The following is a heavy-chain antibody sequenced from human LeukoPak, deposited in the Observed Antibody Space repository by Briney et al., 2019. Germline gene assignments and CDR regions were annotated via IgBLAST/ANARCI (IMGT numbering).Heavy chain of an antibody. CDR3: AKESAVTTVFDY. J-gene: IGHJ4*02. D-gene: IGHD4-17*01. Sequence: GGSLRLSCAASGLTFSSYGMSWFRQPPGKGLEWGSVISGSGGRTYYADSVKGRFTISRDNSKNTLYLQMNSLRAEDTAVYYCAKESAVTTVFDYWGQGTLVTVSS. CDR2: ISGSGGRT. V-gene: IGHV3-23*01. CDR1: GLTFSSYG.